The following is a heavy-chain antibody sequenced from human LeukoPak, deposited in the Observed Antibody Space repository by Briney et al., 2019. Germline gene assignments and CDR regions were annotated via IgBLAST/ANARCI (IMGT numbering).Heavy chain of an antibody. J-gene: IGHJ4*02. CDR2: ITGDGSST. D-gene: IGHD2-21*02. Sequence: WGAPRPSCAGPGFTFKNFAMGWVPPAPGEGPEWVLAITGDGSSTYNADSVKGRFTVSRDNSKNTLYLQMNSLRAEDTATYYCAKARIVVVTALDYWGQGTLVIVSS. CDR1: GFTFKNFA. V-gene: IGHV3-23*01. CDR3: AKARIVVVTALDY.